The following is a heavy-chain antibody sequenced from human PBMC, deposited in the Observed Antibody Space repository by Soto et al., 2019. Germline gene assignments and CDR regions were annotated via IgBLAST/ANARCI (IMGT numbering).Heavy chain of an antibody. CDR2: IYTDGGT. V-gene: IGHV3-53*01. CDR3: ARDNSMLGAPFHY. J-gene: IGHJ4*02. CDR1: GFTVSSNS. Sequence: SFAASGFTVSSNSMSWVRQAPGKGLEWVSLIYTDGGTYYGDSVKGRFTISRDTSKNTLSLQMTSLRADDTAVYYCARDNSMLGAPFHYWGQGTLVPVSS. D-gene: IGHD3-16*01.